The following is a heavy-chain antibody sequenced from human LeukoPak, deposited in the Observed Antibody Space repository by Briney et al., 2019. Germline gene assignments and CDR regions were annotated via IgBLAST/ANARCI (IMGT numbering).Heavy chain of an antibody. CDR1: GGSFSGYY. CDR3: ARDPDY. J-gene: IGHJ4*02. CDR2: INHSGST. V-gene: IGHV4-34*09. Sequence: PSETLSLTCAVYGGSFSGYYWSWIRQPPGKGLEWIGEINHSGSTNYNPSLKSRVTISVDTSKNQFSLKLSSVTAADTAVYYCARDPDYWGQGTLVTVSS.